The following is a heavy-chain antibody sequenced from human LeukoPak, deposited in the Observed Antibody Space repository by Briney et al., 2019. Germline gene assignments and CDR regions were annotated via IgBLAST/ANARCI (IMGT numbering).Heavy chain of an antibody. CDR2: ISWNSGSI. V-gene: IGHV3-9*01. CDR1: GFTFDDYA. Sequence: PGRSLRLSCAASGFTFDDYAMHWVRQAPGKGLEWVSGISWNSGSIGYADSVNGRFTISRDNAKNSLYLQMNSLRAEDTALYYCAKDITFDRGSYGHFDYWGQGTLVSVSS. CDR3: AKDITFDRGSYGHFDY. D-gene: IGHD1-26*01. J-gene: IGHJ4*02.